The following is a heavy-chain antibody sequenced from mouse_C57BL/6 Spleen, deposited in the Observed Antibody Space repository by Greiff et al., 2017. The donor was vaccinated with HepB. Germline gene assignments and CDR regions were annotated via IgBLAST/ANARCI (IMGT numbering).Heavy chain of an antibody. J-gene: IGHJ1*03. V-gene: IGHV1-15*01. Sequence: QVQLQQSGAELVRPGASVTLSCKASGYTFTDYEMHWVKQTPVHGLEWIGAIDPETGGTAYNQKFKGKAILTADKSSSTAYMELRSLTSEDSAVYYCTSYDYGSSFDVWGTGTTVTVSS. CDR1: GYTFTDYE. CDR2: IDPETGGT. CDR3: TSYDYGSSFDV. D-gene: IGHD1-1*01.